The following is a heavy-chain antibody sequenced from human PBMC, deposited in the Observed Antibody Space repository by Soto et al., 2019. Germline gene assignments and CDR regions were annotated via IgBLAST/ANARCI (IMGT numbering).Heavy chain of an antibody. D-gene: IGHD3-10*02. J-gene: IGHJ6*02. Sequence: QVQLQESGPGLVKPSGTLSLTCAVSGGSISSSNWWSWVRQPPGKGLEWIGEIYHSGSTNYNPSLKSRVTRSVDKSKIRFSLKLSSVAAADTAVYYCASVRGGYYYAMDVWGQGTTVTVSS. V-gene: IGHV4-4*02. CDR3: ASVRGGYYYAMDV. CDR1: GGSISSSNW. CDR2: IYHSGST.